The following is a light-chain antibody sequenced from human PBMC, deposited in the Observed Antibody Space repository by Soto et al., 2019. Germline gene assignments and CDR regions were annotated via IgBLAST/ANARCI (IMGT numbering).Light chain of an antibody. Sequence: EIVLTQSPGTLSLSPGERATLSCRASQSVSSSYLAWYQQKPGQAPRLLIYGASSRATGIPERFSGSGSGTDFTLTISILEPEDFAVYYCHQYGSSPYTFGLGTKLEIK. J-gene: IGKJ2*01. CDR3: HQYGSSPYT. CDR2: GAS. CDR1: QSVSSSY. V-gene: IGKV3-20*01.